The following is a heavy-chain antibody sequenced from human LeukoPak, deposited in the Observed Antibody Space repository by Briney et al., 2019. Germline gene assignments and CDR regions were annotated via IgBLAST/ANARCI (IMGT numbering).Heavy chain of an antibody. V-gene: IGHV1-69*05. CDR2: IIPIFGTA. Sequence: ASVKVSCKASGYTFTSYDINWVRQAPGQGLEWMGRIIPIFGTANYAQKFQGRVTITTDESTSTAYMELSSLRSEDTAVYYCARAARAVAGTLDYWGQGTLVTVSS. D-gene: IGHD6-19*01. CDR1: GYTFTSYD. CDR3: ARAARAVAGTLDY. J-gene: IGHJ4*02.